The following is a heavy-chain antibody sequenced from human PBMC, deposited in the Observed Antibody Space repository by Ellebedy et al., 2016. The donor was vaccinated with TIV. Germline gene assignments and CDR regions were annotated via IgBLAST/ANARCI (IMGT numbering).Heavy chain of an antibody. D-gene: IGHD3-22*01. CDR3: ARASGSGYYYAIDY. CDR1: GYTFTNYY. Sequence: AASVKVSCKASGYTFTNYYIHWVRQAPGQGLEWMGIITPNVESTNYAQKFQGRVTMTRDTSTRTVYMELSSLRSADTAVYYCARASGSGYYYAIDYWGPGTLVTVSS. CDR2: ITPNVEST. J-gene: IGHJ4*02. V-gene: IGHV1-46*01.